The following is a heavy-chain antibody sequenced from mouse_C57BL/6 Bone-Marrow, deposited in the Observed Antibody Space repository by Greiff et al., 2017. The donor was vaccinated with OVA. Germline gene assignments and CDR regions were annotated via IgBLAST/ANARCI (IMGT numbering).Heavy chain of an antibody. V-gene: IGHV3-6*01. J-gene: IGHJ2*01. CDR3: AREEVYFDY. CDR2: ISYDGSN. CDR1: GYSITSGYY. Sequence: EVQVVESGPGLVKPSQSLSLTCSVTGYSITSGYYWNWIRQFPGNKLEWMGYISYDGSNNYNPSLKNRISITRDTSKNQFFLKLNSVTTEDTATYYCAREEVYFDYWGQGTTLTVSS.